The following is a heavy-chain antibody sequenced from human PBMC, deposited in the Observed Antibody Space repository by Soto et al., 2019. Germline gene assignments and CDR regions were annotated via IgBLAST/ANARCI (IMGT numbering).Heavy chain of an antibody. CDR3: ARGPNWGYRFDS. Sequence: QVQLVQSGAEVKKPGSSVKVSCEASGGTFSGHAISWVRQAPGQGPEWMGGLIPLFGTTQHAQNFPDRLTITADKSTSTAYVELSTLRFEDTAIYYCARGPNWGYRFDSWGQGTLVTVSS. D-gene: IGHD7-27*01. CDR2: LIPLFGTT. V-gene: IGHV1-69*06. J-gene: IGHJ4*02. CDR1: GGTFSGHA.